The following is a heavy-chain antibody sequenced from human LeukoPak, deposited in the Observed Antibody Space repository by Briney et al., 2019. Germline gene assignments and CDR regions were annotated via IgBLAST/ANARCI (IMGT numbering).Heavy chain of an antibody. V-gene: IGHV4-59*12. CDR1: XSYX. CDR2: IYYSGST. J-gene: IGHJ6*04. Sequence: XSYXXSWLRQPPXKGXXXIGYIYYSGSTNYNPSLXXRVTISVETXKNQFSLKLSSVTGADTAVYYWXXXXXXXXXXXXXXXXXDVWGXGXXVTISS. CDR3: XXXXXXXXXXXXXXXXXDV.